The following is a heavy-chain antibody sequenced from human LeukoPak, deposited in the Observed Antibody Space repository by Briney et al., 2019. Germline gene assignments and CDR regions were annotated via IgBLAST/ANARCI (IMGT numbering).Heavy chain of an antibody. D-gene: IGHD3-9*01. CDR3: AKDLYRDFDWLGRGKSAFDI. CDR1: GFTFSSYA. V-gene: IGHV3-23*01. CDR2: ISGSGGST. Sequence: PGGPLRLSCAPSGFTFSSYAMSWVRQAPGKGLEWVSAISGSGGSTYYADSVKGRFTISRDNSKNTLYLQMNSLRAEDTAVYYCAKDLYRDFDWLGRGKSAFDIWGQGTMVTVTS. J-gene: IGHJ3*02.